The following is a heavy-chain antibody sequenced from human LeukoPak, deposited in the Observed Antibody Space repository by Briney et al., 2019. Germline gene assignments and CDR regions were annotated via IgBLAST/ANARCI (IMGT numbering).Heavy chain of an antibody. CDR3: ARDYYEAPFDY. J-gene: IGHJ4*02. V-gene: IGHV3-48*02. D-gene: IGHD3-22*01. Sequence: GGSLRLSCAASGFTFSTYNMNWVRQAPGKGLEWVSYISTSSSIIYYADSVKGRFTISRDNAKNSLSLQMNSLRDEDTAVYYCARDYYEAPFDYWGQGTLATVSS. CDR2: ISTSSSII. CDR1: GFTFSTYN.